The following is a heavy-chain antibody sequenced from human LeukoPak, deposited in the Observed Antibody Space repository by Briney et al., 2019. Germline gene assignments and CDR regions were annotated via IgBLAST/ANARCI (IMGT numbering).Heavy chain of an antibody. J-gene: IGHJ4*02. CDR1: GGSFSGYY. CDR2: INHSGST. D-gene: IGHD5-18*01. V-gene: IGHV4-34*01. CDR3: ARTDSYGYYFDY. Sequence: TSETLSLTCAVYGGSFSGYYWSWIRQPPGKGLEWIGEINHSGSTNYNPSLKSRVTMSVDTSKNHFSLKLSSVTAVDTAVYYCARTDSYGYYFDYWGQGTLVTVSS.